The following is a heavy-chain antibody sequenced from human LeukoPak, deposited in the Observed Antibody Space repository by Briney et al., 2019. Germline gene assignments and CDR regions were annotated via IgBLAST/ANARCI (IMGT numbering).Heavy chain of an antibody. CDR3: ARKRRPSPSPEYQDWFDP. CDR2: IYYSGST. Sequence: TLSLTCTVSGGSISSGDYYWSWIRQPPGKGLEWIGYIYYSGSTYYNPSLKSRVTISVDTSKNQFSLKLSSVTAADTAVYYCARKRRPSPSPEYQDWFDPWGQGTLVTVSS. J-gene: IGHJ5*02. D-gene: IGHD2-2*01. V-gene: IGHV4-30-4*01. CDR1: GGSISSGDYY.